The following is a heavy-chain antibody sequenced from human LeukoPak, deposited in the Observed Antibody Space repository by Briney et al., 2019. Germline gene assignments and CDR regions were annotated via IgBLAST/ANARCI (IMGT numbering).Heavy chain of an antibody. V-gene: IGHV3-30*04. D-gene: IGHD2-2*01. Sequence: GGSLRLSCAASGFTFSSYAMHWLRQAPGKELEWVAVISYDGSNKYYADSVKGRLTISRDNSKNTMYMQMNSLRAEDTAVYYCARDPGCSSTSCYGNWFAPWGQGTLVTVSS. J-gene: IGHJ5*02. CDR2: ISYDGSNK. CDR1: GFTFSSYA. CDR3: ARDPGCSSTSCYGNWFAP.